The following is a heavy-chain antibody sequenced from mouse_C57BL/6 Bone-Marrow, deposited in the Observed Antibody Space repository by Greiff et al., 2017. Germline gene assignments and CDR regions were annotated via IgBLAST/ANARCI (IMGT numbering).Heavy chain of an antibody. V-gene: IGHV1-49*01. CDR3: AITEVTTYYAMDY. CDR2: FPMYSDAT. J-gene: IGHJ4*01. Sequence: QVQLQQSGAELVRPGSSVKLSCKDSYFAFMASAMHWVKQRPGHGLEWIGSFPMYSDATEYSQNFKGKATLTADTSSSTAYMELSSLTSEDSAVYYCAITEVTTYYAMDYWGQETSVTVSS. CDR1: YFAFMASA. D-gene: IGHD1-1*01.